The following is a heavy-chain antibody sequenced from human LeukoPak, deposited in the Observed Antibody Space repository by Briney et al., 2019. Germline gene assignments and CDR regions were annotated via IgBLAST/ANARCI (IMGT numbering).Heavy chain of an antibody. CDR3: ANKLGSWYFDL. CDR1: GFAFSSYA. D-gene: IGHD7-27*01. CDR2: ISGSGGST. Sequence: GGSLRLSCAASGFAFSSYAMSWVRQAPGKGLEWVSAISGSGGSTYYADSVKGRFTISRDNSKNTLYLQMNSLRAEDTAVYYCANKLGSWYFDLWGRGTLVTVSS. J-gene: IGHJ2*01. V-gene: IGHV3-23*01.